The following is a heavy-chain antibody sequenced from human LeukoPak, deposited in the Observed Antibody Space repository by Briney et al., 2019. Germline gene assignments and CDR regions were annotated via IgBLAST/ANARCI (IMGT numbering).Heavy chain of an antibody. CDR2: INSDGSNK. CDR3: VRGIQSWFNGMDV. CDR1: GFTLSSYW. Sequence: GGSLRLSCAASGFTLSSYWMHWVRQVPGKGLVWVSRINSDGSNKRYADSVKGRFTVSRDNAKNTLFLQMNSLRTEDTAVYYCVRGIQSWFNGMDVWGQGTTVTVSS. V-gene: IGHV3-74*01. J-gene: IGHJ6*02. D-gene: IGHD3-10*01.